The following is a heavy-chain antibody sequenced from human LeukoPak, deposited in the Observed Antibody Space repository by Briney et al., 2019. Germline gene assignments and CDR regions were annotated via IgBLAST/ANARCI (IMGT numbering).Heavy chain of an antibody. CDR3: ARENYDRSGSAGPFDY. CDR2: ISSSGSTI. J-gene: IGHJ4*02. Sequence: GGSLRLSCAASGFTFSSYEMNWVRQAPGKGLEWVSYISSSGSTIDYADSVKGRFTISRDNAKNSLSLQMNSLRAEDTAVYYCARENYDRSGSAGPFDYWGQGTLVTVSS. D-gene: IGHD3-22*01. V-gene: IGHV3-48*03. CDR1: GFTFSSYE.